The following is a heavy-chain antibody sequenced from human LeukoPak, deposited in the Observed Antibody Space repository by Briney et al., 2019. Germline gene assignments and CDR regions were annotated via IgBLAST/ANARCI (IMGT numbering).Heavy chain of an antibody. V-gene: IGHV4-34*01. Sequence: YPSETLSLTCAVYGGSFSGYYWSWIRQPPGKGLEWIGETNHSGSTNYNPSLKSRVTISVDTSKNQFSLKLSSVTAADTAVYYCARDGAHDILTGGEFDPWGQGTLVTVSS. D-gene: IGHD3-9*01. CDR2: TNHSGST. CDR1: GGSFSGYY. CDR3: ARDGAHDILTGGEFDP. J-gene: IGHJ5*02.